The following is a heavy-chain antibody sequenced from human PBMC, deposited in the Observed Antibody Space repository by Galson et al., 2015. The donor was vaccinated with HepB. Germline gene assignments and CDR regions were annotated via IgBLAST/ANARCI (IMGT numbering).Heavy chain of an antibody. Sequence: SVRVSCKASGYTFTGYYMHWVRQAPGQGLEWMGWINPNSGGTNYAQKFQGWVTMTRDTSISTAYMELSRLRSDDTAVYYCARVGGVLLDAFEIWGQGTMVTVSS. J-gene: IGHJ3*02. CDR2: INPNSGGT. CDR1: GYTFTGYY. CDR3: ARVGGVLLDAFEI. D-gene: IGHD3-10*01. V-gene: IGHV1-2*04.